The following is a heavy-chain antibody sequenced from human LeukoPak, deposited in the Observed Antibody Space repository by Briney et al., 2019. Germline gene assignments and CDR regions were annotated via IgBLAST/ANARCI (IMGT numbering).Heavy chain of an antibody. CDR3: ALVVVAADDAFDI. D-gene: IGHD2-15*01. J-gene: IGHJ3*02. Sequence: GGSLRLSCTASGFTFSYYTMNWVRQAPGKGLEWVSSINNAGYYIYYADSVKGRFTISRDNPRNSLSLQMNSLRAEDTAVYYCALVVVAADDAFDIWGQGTMVTVSS. CDR2: INNAGYYI. CDR1: GFTFSYYT. V-gene: IGHV3-21*01.